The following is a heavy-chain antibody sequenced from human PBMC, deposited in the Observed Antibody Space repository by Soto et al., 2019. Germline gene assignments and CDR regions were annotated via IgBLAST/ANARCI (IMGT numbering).Heavy chain of an antibody. CDR2: ILYSGTT. D-gene: IGHD4-17*01. J-gene: IGHJ4*02. Sequence: QLQLQESGPGLLRPSETLSLTCNVSGGAISSSSYFWAWVRQPPGKTLEWIGHILYSGTTHYNESLKSRVTISVDTSKNQFSLRLNSVTPADTAVYYCARAGGYYGVLFDYWGQGTLVLVSS. CDR3: ARAGGYYGVLFDY. CDR1: GGAISSSSYF. V-gene: IGHV4-39*01.